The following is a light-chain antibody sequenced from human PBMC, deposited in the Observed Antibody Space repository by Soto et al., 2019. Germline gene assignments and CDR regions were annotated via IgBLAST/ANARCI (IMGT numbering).Light chain of an antibody. V-gene: IGKV3-15*01. CDR3: QQYNNWPPLT. CDR2: GPS. CDR1: QSVSSN. Sequence: EIVMTQSPATLSVSPGERATLSCRASQSVSSNLAWYQQKPGQAPRLLIYGPSTSDTGIPARFSGSGSGTEFTLTISSLQSEDFAVYDCQQYNNWPPLTFGGGTKVEIK. J-gene: IGKJ4*01.